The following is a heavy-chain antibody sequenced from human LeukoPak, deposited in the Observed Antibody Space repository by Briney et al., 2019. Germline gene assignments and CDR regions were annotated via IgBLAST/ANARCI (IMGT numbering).Heavy chain of an antibody. V-gene: IGHV3-23*01. CDR3: AKGGRWDYYDSSH. D-gene: IGHD3-22*01. CDR2: ISGRAGSP. Sequence: PGGSLRLSCAASGFTFSNYAMSWVRQVPGEGLEWVSAISGRAGSPYYADSVKGRFTISRDNSKNTLYLQMDGVRAEDTAVYYCAKGGRWDYYDSSHWGQGTMVTVSP. CDR1: GFTFSNYA. J-gene: IGHJ3*01.